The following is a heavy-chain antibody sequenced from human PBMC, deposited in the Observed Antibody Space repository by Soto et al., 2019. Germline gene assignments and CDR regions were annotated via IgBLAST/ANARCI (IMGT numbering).Heavy chain of an antibody. CDR3: ARKYFDWLLSGRRWFDP. V-gene: IGHV4-34*01. CDR2: INHSGST. Sequence: SETLSLTCAVYGGSFSGYYWSWIRQPPGKGLEWIGEINHSGSTNYNPSLKSRVTISVDTSKNQFSLKLSSVTAADTAVYYCARKYFDWLLSGRRWFDPWGQGTLVT. J-gene: IGHJ5*02. CDR1: GGSFSGYY. D-gene: IGHD3-9*01.